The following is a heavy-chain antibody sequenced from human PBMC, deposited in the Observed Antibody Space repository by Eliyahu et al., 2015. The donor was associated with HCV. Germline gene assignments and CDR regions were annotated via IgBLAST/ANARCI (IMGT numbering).Heavy chain of an antibody. CDR3: AKVPTSVWYNYYYMDV. Sequence: EVQMLESGGGLVQPGGSLRLSCAVSEFTFXXCAMSWVRQAPGKGLEWVSGISDSGGSTYYADSVKGRFTISRDNSKSTLFLQMSSLRVEDTAIYFCAKVPTSVWYNYYYMDVWGKGTTVTVSS. V-gene: IGHV3-23*01. CDR2: ISDSGGST. J-gene: IGHJ6*03. CDR1: EFTFXXCA. D-gene: IGHD6-19*01.